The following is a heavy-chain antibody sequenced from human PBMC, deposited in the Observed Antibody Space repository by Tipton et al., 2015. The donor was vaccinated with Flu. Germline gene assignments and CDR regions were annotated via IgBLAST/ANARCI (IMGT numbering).Heavy chain of an antibody. CDR2: INHSGST. CDR1: GGSFSGYY. CDR3: ASGYSYGYFAY. V-gene: IGHV4-34*01. Sequence: TLSLTCAVYGGSFSGYYWSWIRQPPGKGLEWIGEINHSGSTNYNPSLKGRVTISVDTSKNHFSLKLSSVTAADTAVYYCASGYSYGYFAYWGQGTLVTVSS. J-gene: IGHJ4*02. D-gene: IGHD5-18*01.